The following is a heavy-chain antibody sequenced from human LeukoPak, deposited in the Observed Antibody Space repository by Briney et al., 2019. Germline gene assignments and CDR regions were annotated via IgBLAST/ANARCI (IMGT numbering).Heavy chain of an antibody. D-gene: IGHD4-17*01. Sequence: GGSLRLSCTSSEITYSRYVMGWLRQAPGKGPGWVSTISASGGTTYYADSVQGRFTISRDNSKNTLYLQMNSLRAEDTAVYYCATLYGDYNWYFDLWGRGTLVTVSS. CDR3: ATLYGDYNWYFDL. J-gene: IGHJ2*01. V-gene: IGHV3-23*01. CDR1: EITYSRYV. CDR2: ISASGGTT.